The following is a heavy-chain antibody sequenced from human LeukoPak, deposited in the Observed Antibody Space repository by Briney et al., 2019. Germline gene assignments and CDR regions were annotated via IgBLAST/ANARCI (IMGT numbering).Heavy chain of an antibody. Sequence: SETLSLTCTVSGGSISTYYWSWIRQPPGKGLEWIGYIYYSGSTNYNPSLKSRVTISVDTSKNQFSLKLSSVTAADTAVYYCARVSYYDILTGYFVFGWFDPWGQGTLVTVSS. CDR2: IYYSGST. V-gene: IGHV4-59*12. D-gene: IGHD3-9*01. J-gene: IGHJ5*02. CDR1: GGSISTYY. CDR3: ARVSYYDILTGYFVFGWFDP.